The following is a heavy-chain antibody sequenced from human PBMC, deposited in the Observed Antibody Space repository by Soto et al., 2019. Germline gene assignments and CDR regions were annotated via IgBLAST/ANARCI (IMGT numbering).Heavy chain of an antibody. J-gene: IGHJ4*02. V-gene: IGHV4-34*01. CDR3: VAGDYGDYTRY. CDR1: GGSFSGYY. Sequence: PSETLSLTCAVYGGSFSGYYWSWVRQSPGKGLEWIGEINHSGSTNYNPSLKSRLTISVDTSKNQFSLKLSSVTAADTALYYCVAGDYGDYTRYWGQGTQVTVSS. D-gene: IGHD4-17*01. CDR2: INHSGST.